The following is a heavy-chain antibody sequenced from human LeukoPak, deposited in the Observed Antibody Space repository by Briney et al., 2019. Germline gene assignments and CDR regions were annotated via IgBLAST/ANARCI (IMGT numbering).Heavy chain of an antibody. J-gene: IGHJ3*02. Sequence: ASVKVSSKASGYSFDRYGISWVRQAPGQGLEWLGWIGAFNGNTNCAQNLQGRVTMTADTSTTTAYMELRSLSSDDTAVYYCARDFLSYDGSENHFEDTFDIWGQGTMVTVSS. V-gene: IGHV1-18*01. CDR2: IGAFNGNT. CDR3: ARDFLSYDGSENHFEDTFDI. CDR1: GYSFDRYG. D-gene: IGHD3-22*01.